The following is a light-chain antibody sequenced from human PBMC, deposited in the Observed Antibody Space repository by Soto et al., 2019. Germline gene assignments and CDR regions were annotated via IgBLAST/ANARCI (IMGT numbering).Light chain of an antibody. J-gene: IGLJ2*01. V-gene: IGLV2-14*01. CDR3: SSYTSSSTLLYVV. CDR2: DVS. CDR1: SSDVGGYNY. Sequence: QSALTQPASVSGSPGQSITISCTGTSSDVGGYNYVSWYQQHPGKAPKLMIYDVSNRPSGVSNRFSGSKSGNTASLTISGIQAADEADYYCSSYTSSSTLLYVVLGGGTKVTVL.